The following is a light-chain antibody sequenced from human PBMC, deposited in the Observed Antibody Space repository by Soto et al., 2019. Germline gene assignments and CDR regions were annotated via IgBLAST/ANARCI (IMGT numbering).Light chain of an antibody. Sequence: DIKMTQSPSSLSASVGDRVTITCQASQDINTYLNWYQQKPGKAPNLLIYDASKLETGVPSRFSGGGSGTDFTFTVTSLQPEDFATYFCQHYDNLLLTFGGGTKV. CDR1: QDINTY. CDR3: QHYDNLLLT. V-gene: IGKV1-33*01. CDR2: DAS. J-gene: IGKJ4*01.